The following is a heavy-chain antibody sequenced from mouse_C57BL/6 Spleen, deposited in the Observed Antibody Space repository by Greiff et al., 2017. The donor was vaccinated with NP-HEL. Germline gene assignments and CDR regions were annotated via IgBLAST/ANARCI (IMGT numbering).Heavy chain of an antibody. CDR3: ARSLHYYGSSYDYFDY. J-gene: IGHJ2*01. V-gene: IGHV1-64*01. CDR2: IHPNSGST. Sequence: VQLQQPGAELVKPGASVKLSCKASGYTFTSYWMHWVKQRPGQGLEWIGMIHPNSGSTNYNEKFKSKATLTVDKSSSTAYMQLSSLTSEDSAVYYCARSLHYYGSSYDYFDYWGQGTTLTVSS. CDR1: GYTFTSYW. D-gene: IGHD1-1*01.